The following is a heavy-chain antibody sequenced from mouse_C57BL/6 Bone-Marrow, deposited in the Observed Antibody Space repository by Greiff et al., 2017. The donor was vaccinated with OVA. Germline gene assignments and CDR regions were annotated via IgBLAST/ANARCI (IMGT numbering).Heavy chain of an antibody. Sequence: VKLMESGAELARPGASVKLSCKASGYTFTSYGISWVKQRTGQGLEWIGEIYPRSGNTYYNEKFKGKATLTADKSSSTAYMELRSLTSEDSAVYFCARGYGTPFAYWGQGTLVTVSA. D-gene: IGHD1-1*01. CDR1: GYTFTSYG. CDR3: ARGYGTPFAY. CDR2: IYPRSGNT. J-gene: IGHJ3*01. V-gene: IGHV1-81*01.